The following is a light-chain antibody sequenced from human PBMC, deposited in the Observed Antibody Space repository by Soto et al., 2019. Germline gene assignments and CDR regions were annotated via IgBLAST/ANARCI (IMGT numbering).Light chain of an antibody. CDR1: RSDVGGYNY. CDR3: SSYAGSSNYV. J-gene: IGLJ1*01. CDR2: EVS. V-gene: IGLV2-8*01. Sequence: QSALTQPPSASGSPGQSVTISCTGTRSDVGGYNYVSWYQQHPGKAPKLMIFEVSQRPSGVPDRFSGSKSGNTASLTVSALQAEDEADYYCSSYAGSSNYVFGTGTKATVL.